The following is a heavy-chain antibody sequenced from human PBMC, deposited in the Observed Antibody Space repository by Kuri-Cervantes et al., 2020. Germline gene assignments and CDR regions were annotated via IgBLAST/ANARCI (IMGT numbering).Heavy chain of an antibody. V-gene: IGHV4-38-2*02. CDR1: GYSISSGYY. Sequence: SQTLSLTCAVSGYSISSGYYWGWIRQPPGKGLEWIGSIYHSGSTYYNPSLKSRVTISVDTSKNQFSLKLSSVTAADTAVYYCARDLQRGVNYYDSSGYHHWYFDLWGRGTLVTVSS. CDR2: IYHSGST. CDR3: ARDLQRGVNYYDSSGYHHWYFDL. J-gene: IGHJ2*01. D-gene: IGHD3-22*01.